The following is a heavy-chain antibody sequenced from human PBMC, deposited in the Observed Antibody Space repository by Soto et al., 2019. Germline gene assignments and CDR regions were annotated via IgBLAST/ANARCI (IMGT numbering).Heavy chain of an antibody. J-gene: IGHJ6*02. V-gene: IGHV3-33*01. CDR1: GFTFSSYG. D-gene: IGHD3-3*02. CDR2: IWYDGSNK. Sequence: QPGGSLRLSCAASGFTFSSYGMHWVRQAPGKGLEWVAVIWYDGSNKYYADSVKGRFTISRDNSKNTLYLQMNSLRAEDTAVYYCARSTTPNSRFWSGYFRYYGMDVWGQGTTVTVSS. CDR3: ARSTTPNSRFWSGYFRYYGMDV.